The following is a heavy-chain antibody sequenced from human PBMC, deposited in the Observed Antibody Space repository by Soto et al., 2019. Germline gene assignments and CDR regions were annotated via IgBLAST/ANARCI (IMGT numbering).Heavy chain of an antibody. V-gene: IGHV4-31*03. Sequence: SETLSLTCTVSGASLNSGGFYWSWVRQLPGKGLEWIGYIYFSGSTYYNPSLESRVTISLDTSQNQFSLNLSSVTAADTAAYFCAGGSAWDVHLTYF. CDR3: AGGSAWDVHLTYF. D-gene: IGHD2-15*01. CDR2: IYFSGST. J-gene: IGHJ1*01. CDR1: GASLNSGGFY.